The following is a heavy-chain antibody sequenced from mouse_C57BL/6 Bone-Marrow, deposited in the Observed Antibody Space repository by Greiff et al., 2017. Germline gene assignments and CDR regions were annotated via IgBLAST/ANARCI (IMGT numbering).Heavy chain of an antibody. CDR2: IDPSDSYT. J-gene: IGHJ2*01. D-gene: IGHD1-1*01. Sequence: QVQLKQPGAELVMPGASLKLSCKASGYTFTSYWMHWVKQRPGQGLEWIGEIDPSDSYTNYNQKFKGKSTLTVDKSSSTAYMQLSSLTSEDSAVYYCAREGDYYGKDFDYWGQGTTLTVSS. CDR1: GYTFTSYW. V-gene: IGHV1-69*01. CDR3: AREGDYYGKDFDY.